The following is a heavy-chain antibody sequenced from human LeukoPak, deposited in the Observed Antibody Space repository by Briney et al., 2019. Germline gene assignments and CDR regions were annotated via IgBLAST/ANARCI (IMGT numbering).Heavy chain of an antibody. CDR3: VGDQADTQFDSGEMIPLAH. J-gene: IGHJ4*02. CDR1: GFSFGDYS. V-gene: IGHV3-21*01. Sequence: GGSLRLSCGVSGFSFGDYSMNWVRQTPEKGLEWLSSIDSSGAYIYYADSVKGRVTISRDNAKNSLFLQMSRLRAEDTAVYYCVGDQADTQFDSGEMIPLAHWGPGTLVIVSS. CDR2: IDSSGAYI. D-gene: IGHD5-24*01.